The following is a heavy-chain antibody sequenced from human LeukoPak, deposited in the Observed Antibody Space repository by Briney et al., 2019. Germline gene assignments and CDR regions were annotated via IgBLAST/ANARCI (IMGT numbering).Heavy chain of an antibody. D-gene: IGHD3-22*01. Sequence: GRSLRLSCAASGFTFSSYAMHWVRQAPGKGLEWVAVISYDGSNKYYADSVKGRFTISRDNSKNTLYLQMNSLRAENTAVYYCARFTMIVAFDIWGQGTMVTVSS. CDR3: ARFTMIVAFDI. CDR1: GFTFSSYA. CDR2: ISYDGSNK. J-gene: IGHJ3*02. V-gene: IGHV3-30*04.